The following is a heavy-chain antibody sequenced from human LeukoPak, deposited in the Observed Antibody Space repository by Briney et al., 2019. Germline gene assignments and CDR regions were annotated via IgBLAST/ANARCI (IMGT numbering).Heavy chain of an antibody. Sequence: PGGSLRLSCAASGFTFSSYAMSWVRQAPGKGLEWVSAISGSGGSTYYADSVKGRFTISRDNSKNTLYLQMNSLRAEDTAVYYCARDSGSYYVEFDYWGQGTLVTVSS. D-gene: IGHD1-26*01. J-gene: IGHJ4*02. CDR3: ARDSGSYYVEFDY. CDR2: ISGSGGST. CDR1: GFTFSSYA. V-gene: IGHV3-23*01.